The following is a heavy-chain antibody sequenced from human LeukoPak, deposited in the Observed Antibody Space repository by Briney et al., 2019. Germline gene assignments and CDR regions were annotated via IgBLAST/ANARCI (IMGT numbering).Heavy chain of an antibody. Sequence: GGSLRLSCAASGFTFSSYGMHWVRQAPGKGLEWVAVISYDGSNKYYADSVKGRFTISRDNSKNTLYLQMNSLRAKDTAVYYCAKLEAGGAFDIWGQGTMVTVSS. J-gene: IGHJ3*02. D-gene: IGHD3-10*01. CDR3: AKLEAGGAFDI. CDR2: ISYDGSNK. CDR1: GFTFSSYG. V-gene: IGHV3-30*18.